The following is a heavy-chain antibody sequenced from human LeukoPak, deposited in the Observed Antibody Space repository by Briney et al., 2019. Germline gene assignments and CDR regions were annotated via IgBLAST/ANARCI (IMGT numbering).Heavy chain of an antibody. V-gene: IGHV3-23*01. CDR3: ARDIRTSGWYGPDY. J-gene: IGHJ4*02. Sequence: GGSLRLSCAASGFTFSSYALSWVRQAPGKGLEWVSIISNSGGSTYYADSVKGRFTISRDNSKNTLFLRINSLRAEDTAVYYCARDIRTSGWYGPDYWGQGTLVTVSS. CDR2: ISNSGGST. CDR1: GFTFSSYA. D-gene: IGHD6-19*01.